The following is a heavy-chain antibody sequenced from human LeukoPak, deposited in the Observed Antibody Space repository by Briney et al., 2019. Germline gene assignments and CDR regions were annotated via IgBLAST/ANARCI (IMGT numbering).Heavy chain of an antibody. V-gene: IGHV4-34*01. J-gene: IGHJ4*02. D-gene: IGHD5-12*01. CDR2: INHSGST. CDR1: GGSFSGYY. Sequence: SETLSLTCAVYGGSFSGYYWSWIRQPPGKGLEWIGEINHSGSTNYNPSLKSRVTISVDTSKNQFSLKLSSVTAAGTAVYYCASLDIVATIDYWGQGTLVTVSS. CDR3: ASLDIVATIDY.